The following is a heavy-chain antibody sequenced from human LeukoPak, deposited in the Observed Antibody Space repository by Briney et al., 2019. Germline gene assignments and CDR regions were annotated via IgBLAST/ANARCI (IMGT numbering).Heavy chain of an antibody. V-gene: IGHV4-59*08. CDR3: ARGQWGFDY. CDR2: IYYTGTT. D-gene: IGHD1-26*01. J-gene: IGHJ4*02. CDR1: GGSISTYY. Sequence: SETLSLTCSVSGGSISTYYWSWIRQPPGKGLEWIGYIYYTGTTDYNPSLKSRVTISLDTSKDQFSPNLNSVTAADTAVYYCARGQWGFDYWGQGTLVTVSS.